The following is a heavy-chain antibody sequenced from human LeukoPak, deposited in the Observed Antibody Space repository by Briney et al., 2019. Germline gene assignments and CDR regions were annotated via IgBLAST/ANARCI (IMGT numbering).Heavy chain of an antibody. CDR2: MHSGGDT. V-gene: IGHV3-53*01. Sequence: GGSLRLSCAASGFTVSDNYMSWVRQAPGKGLEWVSVMHSGGDTYYANSVKGRFTFSRDISKNTLYLQMSGLRTEDTAMYYCARDAPQVPAAGVLASWGRGTLVTVSS. J-gene: IGHJ5*02. D-gene: IGHD6-13*01. CDR1: GFTVSDNY. CDR3: ARDAPQVPAAGVLAS.